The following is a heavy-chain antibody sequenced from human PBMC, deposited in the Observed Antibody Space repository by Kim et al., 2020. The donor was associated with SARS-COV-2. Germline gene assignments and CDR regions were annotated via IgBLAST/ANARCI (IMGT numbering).Heavy chain of an antibody. D-gene: IGHD3-10*01. Sequence: SETLSLTCTVSGGSISSYYWSWIRQPPGKGLEWIGYIYYSGSTNYNPSLKSRVTISVDTSKNQFSLKLSSVTAADTAVYYCARHFPAGSRDGAFDIWGQGTMVTVSS. J-gene: IGHJ3*02. CDR1: GGSISSYY. CDR2: IYYSGST. V-gene: IGHV4-59*08. CDR3: ARHFPAGSRDGAFDI.